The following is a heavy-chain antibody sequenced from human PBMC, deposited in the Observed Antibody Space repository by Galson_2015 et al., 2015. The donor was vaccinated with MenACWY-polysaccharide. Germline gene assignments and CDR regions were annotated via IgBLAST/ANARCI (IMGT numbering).Heavy chain of an antibody. V-gene: IGHV4-31*03. D-gene: IGHD1-1*01. CDR2: IYSSGTT. CDR3: ARVMRGTATTSLVS. CDR1: GGSFNSDRYY. Sequence: TLSLTCTVSGGSFNSDRYYWSWIRQHPGKGLEWIGYIYSSGTTYYNPSLKGRLSMSVDTSKNQFSLNLSSVTAADTAVYYCARVMRGTATTSLVSWGQGILVTVSS. J-gene: IGHJ4*02.